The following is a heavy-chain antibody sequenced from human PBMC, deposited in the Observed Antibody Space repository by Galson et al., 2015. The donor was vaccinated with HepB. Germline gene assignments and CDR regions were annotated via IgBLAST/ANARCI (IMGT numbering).Heavy chain of an antibody. D-gene: IGHD3-22*01. Sequence: SVKLSCKASGYTFTSYDINWVRQATGQGLEWMGWMNTNSGNTGYAQNFQGRVTMTRNTSIKTDYMELSSLRSEDTAVYYCANFNYYDSSGRFGYFGLWGRGTLVTVSS. J-gene: IGHJ2*01. CDR2: MNTNSGNT. CDR1: GYTFTSYD. CDR3: ANFNYYDSSGRFGYFGL. V-gene: IGHV1-8*01.